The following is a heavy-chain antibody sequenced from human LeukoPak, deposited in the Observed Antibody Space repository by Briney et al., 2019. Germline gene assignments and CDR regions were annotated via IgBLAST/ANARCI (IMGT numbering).Heavy chain of an antibody. Sequence: GRSLRLSCAASGFTFSSYGMHWVRQAPGKGLEWVAVIWYDGSNKYYADSVKGRFTISRDNSKNTLYLQMNSLRAEDTAVYYCARGAGFGDYILYYFDYWGQGTLVTVSS. J-gene: IGHJ4*02. D-gene: IGHD3-10*01. CDR1: GFTFSSYG. CDR3: ARGAGFGDYILYYFDY. V-gene: IGHV3-33*01. CDR2: IWYDGSNK.